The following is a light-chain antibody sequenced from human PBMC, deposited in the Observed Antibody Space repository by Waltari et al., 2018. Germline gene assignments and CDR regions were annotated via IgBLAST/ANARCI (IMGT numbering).Light chain of an antibody. J-gene: IGKJ4*01. V-gene: IGKV1-5*03. Sequence: DIQMSQSPSPLSASVGDRFTIPCRASQSISNWLAWYQQKPGKAPKLLIYKASTLESGVPSRFSGSGSGTEFTPTISSLQPDDFATDYCQQYNSYSLLTFGGGTKVEIK. CDR1: QSISNW. CDR2: KAS. CDR3: QQYNSYSLLT.